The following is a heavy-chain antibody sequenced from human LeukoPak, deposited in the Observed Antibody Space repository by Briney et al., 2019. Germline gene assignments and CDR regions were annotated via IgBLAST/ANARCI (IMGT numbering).Heavy chain of an antibody. J-gene: IGHJ4*02. D-gene: IGHD3-10*01. V-gene: IGHV3-30-3*01. CDR3: ARDKYYYGSGSYIRALYFNY. CDR1: GCTFRSYA. CDR2: ISYDGSNK. Sequence: LPGGSLRLSCAASGCTFRSYAMPWVRQAPGKGLEWVAVISYDGSNKYYLGSVKGRFTISRDDSKNTLYLQMNSLRVEDTAVYYCARDKYYYGSGSYIRALYFNYWGQGTLVTVSS.